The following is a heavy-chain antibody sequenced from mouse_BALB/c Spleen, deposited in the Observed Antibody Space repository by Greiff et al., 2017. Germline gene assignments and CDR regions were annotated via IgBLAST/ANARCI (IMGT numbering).Heavy chain of an antibody. D-gene: IGHD4-1*01. J-gene: IGHJ1*01. Sequence: QVQLQQPGAELVKPGASVKLSCKASGYTFTSYWMHWVKQRPGQGLEWIGEINPSNGRTNYNEKFKSKATLTVDKSSSTAYMQLSSLTSEDSAVYYCARLLTGTFYWYFDVWGAGTTVTVSS. CDR3: ARLLTGTFYWYFDV. CDR2: INPSNGRT. CDR1: GYTFTSYW. V-gene: IGHV1S81*02.